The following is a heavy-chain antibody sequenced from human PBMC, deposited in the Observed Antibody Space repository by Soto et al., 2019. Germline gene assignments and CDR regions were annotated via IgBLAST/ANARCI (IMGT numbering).Heavy chain of an antibody. CDR1: GFTFSSYA. CDR2: ISGSGGST. CDR3: ANPGSGPPYYFDY. Sequence: GESLKISCAASGFTFSSYAMSWVRQAPGKGLEWVSAISGSGGSTYYADSVKGRFTISRDNSKNTLYLQMNSLRAEDTAVYYCANPGSGPPYYFDYWGQGTLVTVSS. J-gene: IGHJ4*02. D-gene: IGHD2-15*01. V-gene: IGHV3-23*01.